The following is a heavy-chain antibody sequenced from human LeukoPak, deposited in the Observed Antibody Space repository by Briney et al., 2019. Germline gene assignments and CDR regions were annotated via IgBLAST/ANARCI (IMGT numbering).Heavy chain of an antibody. CDR3: ARVRGGRSWYYYGMDV. CDR1: GFTFSNFA. J-gene: IGHJ6*02. V-gene: IGHV3-30-3*01. D-gene: IGHD3-16*01. Sequence: GGSLRLSCAASGFTFSNFAMHWVRQAPGKGLEWVAVISYDGDNEYYADSVKGQFTISRDNSKDRLYLQMNSLRPEDTAMYYCARVRGGRSWYYYGMDVWGRGTTVTVSS. CDR2: ISYDGDNE.